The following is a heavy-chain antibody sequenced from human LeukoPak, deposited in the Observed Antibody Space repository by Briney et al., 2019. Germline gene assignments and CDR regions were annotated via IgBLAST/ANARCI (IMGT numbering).Heavy chain of an antibody. V-gene: IGHV3-30*18. CDR2: ISYDGSNK. CDR1: GFSFSSYG. D-gene: IGHD1-26*01. Sequence: PGGSLRLSCAASGFSFSSYGMHWVRQAPGKGLEWVAVISYDGSNKYYADSVKGRFTISRDNSKNTLYLQMNSLRAEDTAVYYCAKGAIVGATGEEYYYYYYMDVWGKGTTVTVSS. CDR3: AKGAIVGATGEEYYYYYYMDV. J-gene: IGHJ6*03.